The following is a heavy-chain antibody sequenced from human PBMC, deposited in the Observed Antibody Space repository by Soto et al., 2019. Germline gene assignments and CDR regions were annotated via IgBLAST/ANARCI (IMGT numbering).Heavy chain of an antibody. D-gene: IGHD2-2*01. CDR1: GVTFRHYD. J-gene: IGHJ4*02. CDR3: SKGHTPAEISMPRTFHN. Sequence: QVDLVESGGGVVQPGRSLRLSCEASGVTFRHYDMHWVRQRRGQGLEWVAVIWADGSNKYYLASLKSRFTISREDSKNTVYLQMNSLRADDAAVYYCSKGHTPAEISMPRTFHNWGQGTLVTVSS. CDR2: IWADGSNK. V-gene: IGHV3-33*06.